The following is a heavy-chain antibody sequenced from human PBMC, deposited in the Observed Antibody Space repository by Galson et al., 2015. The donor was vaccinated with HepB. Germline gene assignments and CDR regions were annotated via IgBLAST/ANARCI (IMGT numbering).Heavy chain of an antibody. Sequence: SVKVSCKASGYTFSSYSITWVRQAPGQGLEWMGWISPYNRNTEYARKFQGRVTMTTDSSTSTASMELRNLRSDDTAVYYCARGALVVVVGATQNNWFDPWGQGTLVTVSS. V-gene: IGHV1-18*01. J-gene: IGHJ5*02. CDR2: ISPYNRNT. D-gene: IGHD2-15*01. CDR1: GYTFSSYS. CDR3: ARGALVVVVGATQNNWFDP.